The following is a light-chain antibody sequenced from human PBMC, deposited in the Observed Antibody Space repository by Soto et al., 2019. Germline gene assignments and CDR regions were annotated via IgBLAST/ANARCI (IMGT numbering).Light chain of an antibody. V-gene: IGLV2-14*01. Sequence: QSALTQPASVSGSPGQSITISCTGTSSDIGGYKYVSWYQHHPGKVPQLIIYEVNNRPSGVSNRFSGSKSGNTASLTISGLQAEDEAVYYCSSYSSGSTLGVFXGGTKLTVL. CDR1: SSDIGGYKY. CDR3: SSYSSGSTLGV. J-gene: IGLJ3*02. CDR2: EVN.